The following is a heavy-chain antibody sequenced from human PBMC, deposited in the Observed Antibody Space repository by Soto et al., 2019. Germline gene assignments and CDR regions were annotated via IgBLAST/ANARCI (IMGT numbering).Heavy chain of an antibody. D-gene: IGHD6-6*01. Sequence: PGESLKISCKASGYSFTTYWIGWVRQMPGKGLEWMGIIYPDDSDTRYSPSFQGQVTISADKSINTAYLQWSSLKASDTAMYYCARHGSISGRRNGFDPWGQGTLVTGSS. CDR1: GYSFTTYW. CDR2: IYPDDSDT. CDR3: ARHGSISGRRNGFDP. J-gene: IGHJ5*02. V-gene: IGHV5-51*01.